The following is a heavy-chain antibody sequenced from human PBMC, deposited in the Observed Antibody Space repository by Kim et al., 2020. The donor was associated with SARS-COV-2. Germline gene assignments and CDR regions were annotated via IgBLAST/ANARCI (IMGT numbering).Heavy chain of an antibody. Sequence: PSLQSRVTISVDTSKTQFSLKLTSVTAADTAVYYCARVHYDFWSGSPFDYWGQGTLVTVSS. J-gene: IGHJ4*02. D-gene: IGHD3-3*01. V-gene: IGHV4-30-2*05. CDR3: ARVHYDFWSGSPFDY.